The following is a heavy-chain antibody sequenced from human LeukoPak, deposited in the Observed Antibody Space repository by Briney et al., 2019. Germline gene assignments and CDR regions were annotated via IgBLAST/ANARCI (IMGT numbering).Heavy chain of an antibody. V-gene: IGHV1-2*04. D-gene: IGHD4-17*01. CDR3: ARGRALYGDYPNQMGAQYYFDY. J-gene: IGHJ4*02. CDR2: INPNSGGT. Sequence: ASVNVSCKASGYTFTGYYMHWVRQAPGQGLEWMGWINPNSGGTNYAQKFQGWVTMTRDTSISTAYMELSRLRSDDTAVYYCARGRALYGDYPNQMGAQYYFDYWGQGTLVTVSS. CDR1: GYTFTGYY.